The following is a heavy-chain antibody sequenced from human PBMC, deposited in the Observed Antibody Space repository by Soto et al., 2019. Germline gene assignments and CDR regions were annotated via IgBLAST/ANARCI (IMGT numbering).Heavy chain of an antibody. Sequence: PSETLSLTCAVYGGSFSGYYWSWIRQPPGKGLEWIGEINHSGSTNYNPSLKSRVTISVDTSKNQFSLKLSSVTAADTAVYYFARSRYEADTSPIDYWGQGTLVTVSS. CDR3: ARSRYEADTSPIDY. CDR1: GGSFSGYY. V-gene: IGHV4-34*01. J-gene: IGHJ4*02. CDR2: INHSGST. D-gene: IGHD2-15*01.